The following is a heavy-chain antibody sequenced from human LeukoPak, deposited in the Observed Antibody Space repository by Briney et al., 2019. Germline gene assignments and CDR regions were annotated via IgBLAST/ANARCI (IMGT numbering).Heavy chain of an antibody. V-gene: IGHV3-23*01. CDR3: ARDSPELAFDY. Sequence: GGSLRLSCAASGFTFSDYAMNWVRQAPGKGLEWVSTISGSGGNTYYAGSVKGRFTISRDNSKNTLYLQMNSLRAEDTAVYYCARDSPELAFDYWGQGTLVTVSS. D-gene: IGHD6-13*01. J-gene: IGHJ4*02. CDR1: GFTFSDYA. CDR2: ISGSGGNT.